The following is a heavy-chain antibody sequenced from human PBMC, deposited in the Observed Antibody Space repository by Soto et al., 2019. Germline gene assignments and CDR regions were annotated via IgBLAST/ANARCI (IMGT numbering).Heavy chain of an antibody. CDR3: TSSYSVDSGRHIYYDYCGMDV. V-gene: IGHV3-15*07. CDR1: GFTFSNAW. Sequence: EVQLVESGGGWVKPEGSLRLSCAASGFTFSNAWMNWVRQAPGKGLEWVGRIKNKTAGGPTDYAAPVKGRFNISRDDSQNTLYLQMNRLKTEDADVYYCTSSYSVDSGRHIYYDYCGMDVVSQGPTVMVSS. CDR2: IKNKTAGGPT. D-gene: IGHD1-26*01. J-gene: IGHJ6*02.